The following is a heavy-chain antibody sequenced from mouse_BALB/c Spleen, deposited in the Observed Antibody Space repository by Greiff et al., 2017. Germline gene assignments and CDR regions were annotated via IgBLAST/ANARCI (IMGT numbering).Heavy chain of an antibody. J-gene: IGHJ3*01. CDR3: ARDRDSYIAY. Sequence: QVQLKESGPGLVAPSQTLSITCTVSGFTLTSYGVHWVRQPPGKGLEWLGVIWAGGSTNYYSALMSRLSISKDNSKSQVFLKMNSLQTDDTAMYYCARDRDSYIAYWGQGTLVTVSA. V-gene: IGHV2-9*02. CDR1: GFTLTSYG. D-gene: IGHD2-12*01. CDR2: IWAGGST.